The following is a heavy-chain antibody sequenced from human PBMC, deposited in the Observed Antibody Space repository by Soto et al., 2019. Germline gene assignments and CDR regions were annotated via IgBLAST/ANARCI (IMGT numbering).Heavy chain of an antibody. V-gene: IGHV1-69*14. CDR2: IIPIFGSP. D-gene: IGHD2-15*01. Sequence: QVQLVQPGAEVKMPGSSVKVSCKASGGAFSSYAISWLRQAPGQGLEWMGGIIPIFGSPNYAQTVQGRVTSSSDKATSTAYRELTSLSSEYTARDYCASPGYKNGCYCGICGQGTMVTVSS. CDR1: GGAFSSYA. CDR3: ASPGYKNGCYCGI. J-gene: IGHJ3*02.